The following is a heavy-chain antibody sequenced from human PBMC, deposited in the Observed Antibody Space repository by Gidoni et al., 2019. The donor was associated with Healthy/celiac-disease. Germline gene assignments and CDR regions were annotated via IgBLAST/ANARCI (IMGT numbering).Heavy chain of an antibody. CDR3: ACITTRPGDPFDI. V-gene: IGHV3-30-3*01. CDR2: ISYDGNNK. CDR1: GFPFSTYA. J-gene: IGHJ3*02. Sequence: QVQLVESGGGVVQPGKSLRLSGAASGFPFSTYAMHWVRQAPGKGLECVAVISYDGNNKSYADSVEGRFTISSANSKNTLILQMDSLIVEDTAVYYCACITTRPGDPFDIWGQGAMVTVSS. D-gene: IGHD6-6*01.